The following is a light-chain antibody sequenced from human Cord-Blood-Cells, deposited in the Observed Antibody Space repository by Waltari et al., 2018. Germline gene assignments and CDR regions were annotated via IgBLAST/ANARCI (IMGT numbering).Light chain of an antibody. CDR3: QKYGSSIT. CDR1: QSVSSSY. Sequence: EIVLTQSPGTLSLSPGERATLSCRASQSVSSSYLAWYQQKPGQAPRLLIYGASSRATGIPDRCSGSGSGTDFTLNISRLEPEDFAVYYCQKYGSSITFGQGTRLEIK. CDR2: GAS. V-gene: IGKV3-20*01. J-gene: IGKJ5*01.